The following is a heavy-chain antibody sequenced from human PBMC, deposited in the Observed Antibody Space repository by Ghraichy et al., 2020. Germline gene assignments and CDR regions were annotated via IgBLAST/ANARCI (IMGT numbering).Heavy chain of an antibody. J-gene: IGHJ3*02. CDR1: GGSISSYY. Sequence: SETLSLTCTVSGGSISSYYWCWIWQRQGKGLEWIGYSYYSGSTNYNPSLKSRVTISVDTSKNQFSLKLSSVIAADTAVYYCARDGMATLRDAFDIWGQGTMVTVSS. D-gene: IGHD5-24*01. V-gene: IGHV4-59*01. CDR2: SYYSGST. CDR3: ARDGMATLRDAFDI.